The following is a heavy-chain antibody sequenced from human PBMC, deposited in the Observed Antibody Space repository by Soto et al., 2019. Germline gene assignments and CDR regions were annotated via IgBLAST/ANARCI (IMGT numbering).Heavy chain of an antibody. J-gene: IGHJ6*02. CDR1: GGAINSYY. V-gene: IGHV4-4*07. CDR3: AKSSSRSSLGQYGLDV. D-gene: IGHD6-13*01. Sequence: QVQLQESGPGLVKPSDTLSLTCTVSGGAINSYYWYCIRHPAWKGLEWIGRIYISGSTNYNPSLKSRVTMSIDTSTNQFSLKVSYVTAADTAVYYCAKSSSRSSLGQYGLDVWGQGTTVTVSS. CDR2: IYISGST.